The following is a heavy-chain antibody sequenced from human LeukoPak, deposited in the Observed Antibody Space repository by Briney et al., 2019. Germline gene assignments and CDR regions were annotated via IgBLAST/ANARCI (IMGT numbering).Heavy chain of an antibody. V-gene: IGHV4-59*01. CDR1: GGSISSYY. J-gene: IGHJ5*02. CDR2: IYYSGST. CDR3: ARGRSSSWSNWFDP. D-gene: IGHD6-13*01. Sequence: PSETLSLTCTVSGGSISSYYWSWIRQPPGKGLEWIGYIYYSGSTNYNPSLKSRVTISVDTSKNQFSLKLSSVTAADTAVYYCARGRSSSWSNWFDPWGQGTLVTVSS.